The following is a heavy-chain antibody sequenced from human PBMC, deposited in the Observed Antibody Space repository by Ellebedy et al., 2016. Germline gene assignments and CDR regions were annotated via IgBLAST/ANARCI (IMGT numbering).Heavy chain of an antibody. CDR3: AKDPTRIVVVTAQNGYYMDV. Sequence: ASVKVSXKASRYTFTNYYIHWVRQAPGQGLEWMGWINPDSGGTKFSQKFQGRVSMTRDTSISTVYMDLSRLRSDDTAVYYCAKDPTRIVVVTAQNGYYMDVWGKGTTVIVSS. V-gene: IGHV1-2*02. D-gene: IGHD2-21*02. CDR2: INPDSGGT. J-gene: IGHJ6*03. CDR1: RYTFTNYY.